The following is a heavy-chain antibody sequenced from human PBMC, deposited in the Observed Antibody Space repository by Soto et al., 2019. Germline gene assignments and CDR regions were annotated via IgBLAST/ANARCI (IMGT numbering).Heavy chain of an antibody. CDR3: TRDRDYSAYDPAGQYYYGMDV. V-gene: IGHV1-69*01. CDR2: IIPMFGTA. J-gene: IGHJ6*02. D-gene: IGHD5-12*01. CDR1: GDTFSNFG. Sequence: QVQLVQSGAEVKKPGSSVKVSCKASGDTFSNFGISWVRQAPGQGLEWMGGIIPMFGTANYAQKFQGRVTITADESKITAYMELSRLRSEDTAVYYCTRDRDYSAYDPAGQYYYGMDVWGQGTTVTVSS.